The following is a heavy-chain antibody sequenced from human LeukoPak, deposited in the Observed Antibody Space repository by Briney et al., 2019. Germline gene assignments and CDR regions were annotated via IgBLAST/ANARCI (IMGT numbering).Heavy chain of an antibody. CDR3: AKREEYYYDSSGYYIRFGYFDY. Sequence: GGSPRLSCAASGFTFSSYAMSWVRQAPGKGLEWVSAISGSGGSTYYADSVKGRFTISRDNSKNTLYLQMNSLRAEDTAVYYCAKREEYYYDSSGYYIRFGYFDYWGQGTLVTVSS. D-gene: IGHD3-22*01. CDR2: ISGSGGST. J-gene: IGHJ4*02. V-gene: IGHV3-23*01. CDR1: GFTFSSYA.